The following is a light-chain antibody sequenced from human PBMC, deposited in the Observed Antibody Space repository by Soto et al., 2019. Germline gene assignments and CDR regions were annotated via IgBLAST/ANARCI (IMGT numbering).Light chain of an antibody. J-gene: IGKJ1*01. CDR3: QQFAISTT. Sequence: PRTQSPSTLSASVGDRVTITCRASHNIERWMAWYQQKPGKAPSLLIFDASTLHSGVPSRFSGSGSGTDFTLTISSLKPDDFATYYCQQFAISTTFGQGTKVDIK. CDR1: HNIERW. CDR2: DAS. V-gene: IGKV1-5*01.